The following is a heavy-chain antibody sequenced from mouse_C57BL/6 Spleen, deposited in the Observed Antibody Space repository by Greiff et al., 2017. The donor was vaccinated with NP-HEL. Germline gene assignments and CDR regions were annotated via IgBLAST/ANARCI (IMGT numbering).Heavy chain of an antibody. J-gene: IGHJ4*01. V-gene: IGHV1-82*01. D-gene: IGHD2-4*01. CDR2: IYPGDGDT. CDR3: VRKNDYDDAMDY. Sequence: VQLQQSGPELVKPGASVKISCKASGYAFSSSWMNWVKQRPGKGLEWIGRIYPGDGDTNYNGKFKGKATLTADKSSSTAYMQLSSLTSEDSAVYFGVRKNDYDDAMDYWGQGTSVTVSS. CDR1: GYAFSSSW.